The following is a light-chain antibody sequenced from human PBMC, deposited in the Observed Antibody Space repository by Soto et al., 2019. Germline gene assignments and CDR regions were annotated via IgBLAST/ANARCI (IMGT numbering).Light chain of an antibody. CDR1: QSLLYSNGHNY. CDR2: LGS. J-gene: IGKJ2*02. Sequence: DIVMTQSPLSLPVTPGEPASIFCTSSQSLLYSNGHNYLDWYVQKPGQSPQLLIYLGSNRASGVPDRFSGSGSGTDFTLKISRVEAEDVGVYYCMQALQIPSTFGQGTKVDIK. CDR3: MQALQIPST. V-gene: IGKV2-28*01.